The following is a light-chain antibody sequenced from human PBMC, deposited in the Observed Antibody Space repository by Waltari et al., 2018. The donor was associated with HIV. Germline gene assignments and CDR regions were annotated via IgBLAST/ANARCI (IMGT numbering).Light chain of an antibody. CDR2: GVT. V-gene: IGLV2-23*02. CDR3: CSYAGDTTPYV. CDR1: SNDVGNYNL. Sequence: QSALTQPASVSGSPGQSITIPCTGPSNDVGNYNLVSWFQHHPGKAPKVIIFGVTKRPSGLSSRFSGSKSGNTASLTISGLQAEDEADYYCCSYAGDTTPYVFGSGTKVTVL. J-gene: IGLJ1*01.